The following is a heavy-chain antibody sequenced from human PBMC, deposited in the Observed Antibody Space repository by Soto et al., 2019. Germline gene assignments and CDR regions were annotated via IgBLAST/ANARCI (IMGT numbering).Heavy chain of an antibody. CDR2: VSYNEGT. V-gene: IGHV4-59*08. D-gene: IGHD3-3*01. CDR3: ARVPGDFWSGYYSWFDP. CDR1: GDPISSSY. Sequence: SETLSLTCTVSGDPISSSYWSWIRQPPGKGLEWIASVSYNEGTNYNPSLKSRVAISVDTSKNHFSLWLSSVTATDTAVYYCARVPGDFWSGYYSWFDPWGQGTLGTVS. J-gene: IGHJ5*02.